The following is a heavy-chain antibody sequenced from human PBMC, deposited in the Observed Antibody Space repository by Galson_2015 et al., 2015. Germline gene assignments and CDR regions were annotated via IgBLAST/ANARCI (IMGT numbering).Heavy chain of an antibody. D-gene: IGHD3-22*01. CDR3: ARDWRYYYDSSGYYSSFFDY. Sequence: SETLSLTCTVSGGSISSSSYYWGWLRQPPGKGLEWIGSIYYSGSTYYNPSLKSRVTISVDTSKNQFSLKLSSVTAADTAVYYCARDWRYYYDSSGYYSSFFDYWGQGTLVTVSS. V-gene: IGHV4-39*07. CDR2: IYYSGST. J-gene: IGHJ4*02. CDR1: GGSISSSSYY.